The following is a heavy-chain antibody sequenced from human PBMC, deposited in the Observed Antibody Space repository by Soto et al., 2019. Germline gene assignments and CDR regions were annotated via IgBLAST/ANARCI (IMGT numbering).Heavy chain of an antibody. Sequence: GASVKVSCKASGYTFTSYGISWVRQAPGQGLEWMGWISAYNGNTNYAQKLQGRVTMTTDTSTSTAYMELRSLRSDDTAVYYCARSSIYYGSGSYYPSSGPWGQGTLVTVSS. D-gene: IGHD3-10*01. J-gene: IGHJ5*02. CDR3: ARSSIYYGSGSYYPSSGP. CDR1: GYTFTSYG. V-gene: IGHV1-18*01. CDR2: ISAYNGNT.